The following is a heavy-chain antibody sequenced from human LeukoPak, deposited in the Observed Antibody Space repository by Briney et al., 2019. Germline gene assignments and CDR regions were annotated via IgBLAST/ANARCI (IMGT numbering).Heavy chain of an antibody. J-gene: IGHJ4*02. CDR2: IWYDGSNK. D-gene: IGHD3-10*01. Sequence: PGRSLRLSCAASGFTFSSYGMHWVRQAPGKGLEWVAVIWYDGSNKYYADSVKGRFTISRDNSKNTLYLQMNSLRAEDTAVYYCARGLKTYYYDSGSYFPSYFDYWGQGTLVTVSS. CDR3: ARGLKTYYYDSGSYFPSYFDY. CDR1: GFTFSSYG. V-gene: IGHV3-33*01.